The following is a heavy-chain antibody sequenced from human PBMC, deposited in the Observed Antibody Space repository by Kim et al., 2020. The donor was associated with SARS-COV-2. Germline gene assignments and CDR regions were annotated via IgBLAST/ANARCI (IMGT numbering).Heavy chain of an antibody. CDR1: GGSFSGYY. CDR3: ARGPRPKIVVVPAAILDEYFQH. Sequence: SETLSLTCAVYGGSFSGYYWSWIRQPPGKGLEWIGEINHSGSTNYNPSLKSRVTISVDTSKNQFSLKLSSVTAADTAVYYCARGPRPKIVVVPAAILDEYFQHWGQGTLVTVSS. J-gene: IGHJ1*01. CDR2: INHSGST. D-gene: IGHD2-2*02. V-gene: IGHV4-34*01.